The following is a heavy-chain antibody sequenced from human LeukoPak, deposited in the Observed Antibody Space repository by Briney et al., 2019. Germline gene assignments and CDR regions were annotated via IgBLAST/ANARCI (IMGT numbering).Heavy chain of an antibody. CDR2: IYHSGST. Sequence: SETLSLTCTVSGYSISSGYYWGWIRQPPGKGLEWIGSIYHSGSTYYNPSLKSRVTISVDTSKNQFSLKLSSVTAADTAVYYCARGGIGYSYVYYFDYWGQGTLVTVSS. V-gene: IGHV4-38-2*02. J-gene: IGHJ4*02. CDR1: GYSISSGYY. CDR3: ARGGIGYSYVYYFDY. D-gene: IGHD5-18*01.